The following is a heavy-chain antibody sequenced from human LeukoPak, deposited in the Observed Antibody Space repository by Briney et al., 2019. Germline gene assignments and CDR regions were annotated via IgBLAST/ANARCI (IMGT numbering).Heavy chain of an antibody. Sequence: PGGSLRLSCAASGLTFGSSWMTWVRQTPDKGLEWVASIKQDGSAEYYVDSVRGRFTISRDNAKNSVHLQMNSLRAEDTAVYYCARDRGPNCLDYWGQGTLVTVSS. J-gene: IGHJ4*02. CDR3: ARDRGPNCLDY. D-gene: IGHD1-1*01. CDR1: GLTFGSSW. V-gene: IGHV3-7*01. CDR2: IKQDGSAE.